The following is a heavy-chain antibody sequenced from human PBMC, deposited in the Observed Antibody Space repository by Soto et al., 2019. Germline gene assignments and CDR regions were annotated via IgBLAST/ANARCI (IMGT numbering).Heavy chain of an antibody. CDR1: GGSISSYY. D-gene: IGHD1-26*01. J-gene: IGHJ6*02. CDR2: IYYSGST. CDR3: ARSCSPRGAPYYGMDV. V-gene: IGHV4-59*01. Sequence: SETLSLTCTVSGGSISSYYWSWIRQPPGKGLEWIGYIYYSGSTNYNPSLKSRVTISVDTSKNQFSLKLSSVTAADTAVYYCARSCSPRGAPYYGMDVGGQGTTVTVSS.